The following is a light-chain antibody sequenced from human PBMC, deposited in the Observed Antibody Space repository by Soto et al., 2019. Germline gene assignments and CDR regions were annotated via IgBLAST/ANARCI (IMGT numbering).Light chain of an antibody. CDR3: QQYKSYSYT. Sequence: DIQXTXSPXILSASXGXXATXTCXAXXXIXXWLAWYQQKPGRAPKVLIYDASSLQSGVPSRFSGSGSGTEFTLTISSLQPDDIATYYCQQYKSYSYTFGQGTNLEI. J-gene: IGKJ2*01. V-gene: IGKV1-5*01. CDR2: DAS. CDR1: XXIXXW.